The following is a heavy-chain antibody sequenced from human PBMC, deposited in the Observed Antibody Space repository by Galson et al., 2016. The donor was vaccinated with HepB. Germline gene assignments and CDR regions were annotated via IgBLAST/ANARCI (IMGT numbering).Heavy chain of an antibody. J-gene: IGHJ6*02. CDR2: ISGSAIST. Sequence: SLRLSCAASGFNFNNYAMNWVRQAPGKGLEWVSGISGSAISTYYADSVKGRFTISRDNSRNTLYLEMNSLRVEDAAIYYCAKDLVVQWPINGMYVWGQGTTVTVSS. D-gene: IGHD6-19*01. V-gene: IGHV3-23*01. CDR1: GFNFNNYA. CDR3: AKDLVVQWPINGMYV.